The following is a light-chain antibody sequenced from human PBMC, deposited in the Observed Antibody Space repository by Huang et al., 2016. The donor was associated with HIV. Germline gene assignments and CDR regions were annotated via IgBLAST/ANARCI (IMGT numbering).Light chain of an antibody. CDR2: LTS. Sequence: DTVMTQSPLSLSVTPGESASISCNSSQSLLHSNGYNPLDWYVQTPGQSPQLLIYLTSNRAAGVPGRFRGSGSGTDFTLDISRVEAEDVAIYYCMQTLQTPRTFGQGTKVEIK. CDR1: QSLLHSNGYNP. CDR3: MQTLQTPRT. J-gene: IGKJ1*01. V-gene: IGKV2-28*01.